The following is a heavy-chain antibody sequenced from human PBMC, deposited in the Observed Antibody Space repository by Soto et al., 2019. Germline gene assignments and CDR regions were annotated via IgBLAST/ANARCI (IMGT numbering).Heavy chain of an antibody. Sequence: PSETLSLTCTASGGSISSYYWSWIRQPPGKGLEWIGYIYYSGSTNYNPSLKSRVTISVDTSKNQFSLKLSSVTAADTAVYYCVRMLRYSISFNWFDDWRHVTLVPVP. D-gene: IGHD6-13*01. CDR1: GGSISSYY. CDR3: VRMLRYSISFNWFDD. J-gene: IGHJ5*01. CDR2: IYYSGST. V-gene: IGHV4-59*01.